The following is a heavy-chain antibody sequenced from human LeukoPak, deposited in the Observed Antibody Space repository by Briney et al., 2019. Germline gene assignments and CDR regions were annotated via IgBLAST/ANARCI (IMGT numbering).Heavy chain of an antibody. D-gene: IGHD6-19*01. CDR2: DHNVGST. V-gene: IGHV4-39*01. CDR1: GVSTTNGIYY. Sequence: PSATLSLTCVVAGVSTTNGIYYWAWIRQSPGKGLGWICSDHNVGSTYYNLSLRSRVTMSIDTSKNHFSLRLNSVTAADTAVYYCARHAEYNSGWHFYLDHWGQGILVTVSS. CDR3: ARHAEYNSGWHFYLDH. J-gene: IGHJ4*02.